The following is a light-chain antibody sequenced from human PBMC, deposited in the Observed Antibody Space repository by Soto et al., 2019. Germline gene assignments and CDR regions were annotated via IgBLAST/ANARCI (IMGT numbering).Light chain of an antibody. J-gene: IGKJ1*01. V-gene: IGKV1-5*01. CDR3: QFYNSYSWT. CDR2: EAS. CDR1: QFISTW. Sequence: DIQMTQSPSTLSASVGDRVTIPCRANQFISTWVAWFQQKPGKAPRLLIHEASALQSGVTSRFRGSGSGTEFTLSISSLQRDDFATYYCQFYNSYSWTFGQGTKVEI.